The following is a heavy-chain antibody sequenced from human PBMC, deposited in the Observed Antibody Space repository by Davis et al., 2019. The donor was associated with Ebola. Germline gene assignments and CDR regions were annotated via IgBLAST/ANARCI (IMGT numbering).Heavy chain of an antibody. Sequence: GGSLRLSCTASGFTFGDYAMSWVRQAPGQGLEWVGFIRSKAYGGTTEYAASVKGRFTISRDDSKNTAYLQMNGLKTEDTAVYYCSGSYRGFDYWGQGTLVTVSS. CDR1: GFTFGDYA. CDR2: IRSKAYGGTT. CDR3: SGSYRGFDY. J-gene: IGHJ4*02. D-gene: IGHD1-26*01. V-gene: IGHV3-49*04.